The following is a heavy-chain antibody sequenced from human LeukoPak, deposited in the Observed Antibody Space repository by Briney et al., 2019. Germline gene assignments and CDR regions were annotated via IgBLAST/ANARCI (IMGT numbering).Heavy chain of an antibody. CDR2: ISYDGSNK. CDR3: ARAADSGSYYGGAFDI. V-gene: IGHV3-30-3*01. D-gene: IGHD1-26*01. Sequence: GGSLRLSCAASGFTFSSYAMHWVRQAPGKGLEWVAVISYDGSNKYYADSVKDRFTISRDNSKNTLYLQMNSLRAEDTAVYYCARAADSGSYYGGAFDIWGQGTMVTVSS. CDR1: GFTFSSYA. J-gene: IGHJ3*02.